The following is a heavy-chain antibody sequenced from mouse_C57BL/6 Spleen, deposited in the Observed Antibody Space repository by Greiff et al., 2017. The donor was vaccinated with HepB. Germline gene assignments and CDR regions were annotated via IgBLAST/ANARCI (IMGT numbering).Heavy chain of an antibody. Sequence: VMLVESGPELVKPGASVKISCKASGYSFTGYYMHWVKQSHGNILDWIGYIYPYNGVSSYNQKFKGKATLTVDKSSSTAYMELRSLTSEDSAVYYCARGIHYYGSSYFDYWGQGTTLTVSS. V-gene: IGHV1-31*01. CDR2: IYPYNGVS. D-gene: IGHD1-1*01. J-gene: IGHJ2*01. CDR3: ARGIHYYGSSYFDY. CDR1: GYSFTGYY.